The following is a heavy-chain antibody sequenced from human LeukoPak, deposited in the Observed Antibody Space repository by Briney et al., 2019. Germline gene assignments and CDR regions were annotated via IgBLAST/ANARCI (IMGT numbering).Heavy chain of an antibody. Sequence: MPSETLSLTCAVYGGSFSGYYWSWIRQPPGKGLEWIGEINHSGSTNYNPSLKSRVTISVDTSKNQFSLKLSSVTAADTAVYYCARVAARRVRRTYYMDVWGKGTTVTASS. V-gene: IGHV4-34*01. D-gene: IGHD6-6*01. CDR3: ARVAARRVRRTYYMDV. CDR2: INHSGST. CDR1: GGSFSGYY. J-gene: IGHJ6*03.